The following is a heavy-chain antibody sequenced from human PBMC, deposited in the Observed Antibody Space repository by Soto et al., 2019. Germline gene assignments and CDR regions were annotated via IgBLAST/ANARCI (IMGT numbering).Heavy chain of an antibody. Sequence: PGESLKISCKGSGYRFTSYWIGWVRQMPRKGLEWMGIIYPGDSDTRYSPSFQGQVTISADKSISTAYLQWSSLKASDTAMYYCARHELEWSSIAARREGYYYYYYMDVWGKGTTVTVSS. CDR3: ARHELEWSSIAARREGYYYYYYMDV. V-gene: IGHV5-51*01. CDR1: GYRFTSYW. CDR2: IYPGDSDT. J-gene: IGHJ6*03. D-gene: IGHD6-6*01.